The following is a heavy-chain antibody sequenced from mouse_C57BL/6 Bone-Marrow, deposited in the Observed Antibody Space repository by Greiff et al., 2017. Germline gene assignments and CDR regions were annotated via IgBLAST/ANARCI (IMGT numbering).Heavy chain of an antibody. CDR1: GYTFTSYW. D-gene: IGHD1-1*01. J-gene: IGHJ2*01. CDR2: IDPSDSYT. CDR3: ASSSGDYFDY. Sequence: VQLQQPGAELVKPGASVKLSCKASGYTFTSYWMQWVKQRPGLGLEWIGEIDPSDSYTNYNQKFKGKATLTVDTSSSTAYMQLSSLTSEDSAVYYCASSSGDYFDYWGQGTTLTVSS. V-gene: IGHV1-50*01.